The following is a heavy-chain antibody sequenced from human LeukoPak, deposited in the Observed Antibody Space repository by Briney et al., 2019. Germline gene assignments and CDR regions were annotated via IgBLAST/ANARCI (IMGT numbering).Heavy chain of an antibody. CDR1: GYTFTSYY. V-gene: IGHV1-46*01. CDR3: AREFGKVVVITKGELNRENWLDP. Sequence: ASVKVSCKASGYTFTSYYMHWVRQAPGQGLEWMGIINPSGGSTSYAQKFQGRVTMTRDTSTSTVYMELSSLRSEDTAVYYCAREFGKVVVITKGELNRENWLDPWGQGTLVTVSS. CDR2: INPSGGST. J-gene: IGHJ5*02. D-gene: IGHD3-22*01.